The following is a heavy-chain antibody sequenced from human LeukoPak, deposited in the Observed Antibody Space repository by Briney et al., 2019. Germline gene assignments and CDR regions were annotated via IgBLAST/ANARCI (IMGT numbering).Heavy chain of an antibody. CDR2: ISGSGGST. CDR1: GFTFSSYA. J-gene: IGHJ4*02. V-gene: IGHV3-23*01. CDR3: ARDGDYSRSVYFDY. D-gene: IGHD4-11*01. Sequence: GGSLRLSCAASGFTFSSYAMSWVRQAPGKGLEWVSAISGSGGSTYYADSVKGRFTISRDNSKNTLYLQMNSLRAEDTALFYCARDGDYSRSVYFDYWGQGILVTVSS.